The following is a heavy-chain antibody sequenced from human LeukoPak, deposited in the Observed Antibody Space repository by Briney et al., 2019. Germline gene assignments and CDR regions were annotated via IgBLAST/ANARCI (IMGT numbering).Heavy chain of an antibody. J-gene: IGHJ6*03. V-gene: IGHV4-59*01. CDR1: GGSIRGYY. Sequence: SETLSLTCNVSGGSIRGYYWSWIRQPPGKGLEWIGYIYSSGSTNYNPSLKSRVTMSVDTSKNQFSLKLSSVTAADTAVYYCARTTEGYCRGRSCYSYYYYMDVWGKGTTVTVSS. CDR2: IYSSGST. CDR3: ARTTEGYCRGRSCYSYYYYMDV. D-gene: IGHD2-15*01.